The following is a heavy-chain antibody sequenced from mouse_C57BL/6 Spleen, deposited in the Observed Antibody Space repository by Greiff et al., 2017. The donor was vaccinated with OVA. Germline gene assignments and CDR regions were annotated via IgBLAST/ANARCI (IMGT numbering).Heavy chain of an antibody. CDR2: ISDGGSYT. CDR1: GFTFSSYA. Sequence: EVKLVESGGGLVKPGGSLKLSCAASGFTFSSYAMSWVRQTPEKRLEWVATISDGGSYTYYPDNVKGRFTLSRDNAKNNLYLQMSHLKSEDTAMYYCARETYYGSFLDYWGQGTTLTVSS. J-gene: IGHJ2*01. CDR3: ARETYYGSFLDY. D-gene: IGHD1-1*01. V-gene: IGHV5-4*01.